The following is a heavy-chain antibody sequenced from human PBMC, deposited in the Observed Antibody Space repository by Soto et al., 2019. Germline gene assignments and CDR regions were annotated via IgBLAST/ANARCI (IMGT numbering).Heavy chain of an antibody. CDR1: GGSFSGYY. D-gene: IGHD5-18*01. CDR2: INHSGST. Sequence: SETLSLTCAVYGGSFSGYYWSWIRQPPGKGLEWIGEINHSGSTNYNPPLKSRVTISVDTSKNQFSLKLSSVTAADTAVYYCARAPRGYGYGYRYYYGMDVWGQGTTVTVSS. CDR3: ARAPRGYGYGYRYYYGMDV. V-gene: IGHV4-34*01. J-gene: IGHJ6*02.